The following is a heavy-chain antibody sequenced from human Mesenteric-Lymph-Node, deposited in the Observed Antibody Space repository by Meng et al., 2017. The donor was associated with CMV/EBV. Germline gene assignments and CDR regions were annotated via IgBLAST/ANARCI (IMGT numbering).Heavy chain of an antibody. J-gene: IGHJ3*01. CDR3: ARDILTGYYKADAFDV. V-gene: IGHV3-30-3*01. D-gene: IGHD3-9*01. CDR1: GFTFGSYA. Sequence: GGSLRLSCEVSGFTFGSYAMHWVRQAPGKGLEWVAVISYDGHNSNYADSVKGRFTISRDNSKNTVYVQMNSLRVEDTAVYHCARDILTGYYKADAFDVWGQGTMVTVSS. CDR2: ISYDGHNS.